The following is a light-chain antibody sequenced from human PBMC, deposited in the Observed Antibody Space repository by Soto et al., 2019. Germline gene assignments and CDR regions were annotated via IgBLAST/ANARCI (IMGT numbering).Light chain of an antibody. CDR3: SSYTSSSTPG. J-gene: IGLJ2*01. Sequence: QSVLTQPASVSGSPGQSITISCTGTSSDVGGYDYVSWYQQHPGKAPKLMIYDVSNQPSGVSNRFSGSKSGNTASLTISGLQAEDEADYYCSSYTSSSTPGFGGGTKLTVL. V-gene: IGLV2-14*01. CDR1: SSDVGGYDY. CDR2: DVS.